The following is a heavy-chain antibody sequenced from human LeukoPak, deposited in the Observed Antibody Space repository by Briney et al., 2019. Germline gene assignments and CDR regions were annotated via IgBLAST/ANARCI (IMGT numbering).Heavy chain of an antibody. CDR3: ARDQGDGGKEYYGMDV. D-gene: IGHD4-23*01. V-gene: IGHV3-23*01. Sequence: GGSLRLSCAASGFTFSSYAMSWVRQAPGKGLEWVSTISGSGGSTYYADSVKGRFTVSRDNSKNTLFLQMNSLRAEDTAVYYCARDQGDGGKEYYGMDVWGQGTTVTVSS. CDR2: ISGSGGST. CDR1: GFTFSSYA. J-gene: IGHJ6*02.